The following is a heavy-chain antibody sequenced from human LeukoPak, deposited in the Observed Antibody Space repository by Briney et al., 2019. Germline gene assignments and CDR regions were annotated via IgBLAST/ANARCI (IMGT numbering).Heavy chain of an antibody. CDR2: IKSQADGGTT. CDR3: ITYYGSGRGWY. Sequence: GGSLRLSCAASGFTFSNAWMSWVRQAPEKGLEWVGRIKSQADGGTTDYAAPVKGSFTISRDDSKNTLYLQMNGLKTEDTAMYYCITYYGSGRGWYWGQGTLVTVSS. D-gene: IGHD3-10*01. V-gene: IGHV3-15*01. J-gene: IGHJ4*02. CDR1: GFTFSNAW.